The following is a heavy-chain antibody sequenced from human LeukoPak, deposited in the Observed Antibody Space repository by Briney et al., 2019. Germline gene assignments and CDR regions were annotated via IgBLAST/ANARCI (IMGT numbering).Heavy chain of an antibody. CDR2: VSHDGIT. V-gene: IGHV4-39*07. CDR3: ASVSYYYDSSGYS. J-gene: IGHJ5*02. Sequence: SETLSLTCTVSGGSINSALYYWAWIRQTPEQQLEWIGSVSHDGITKYSPSLGGRVTISVDTSKNQFSLKLSSVTAADTAVYYCASVSYYYDSSGYSWGQGTLVTVSS. CDR1: GGSINSALYY. D-gene: IGHD3-22*01.